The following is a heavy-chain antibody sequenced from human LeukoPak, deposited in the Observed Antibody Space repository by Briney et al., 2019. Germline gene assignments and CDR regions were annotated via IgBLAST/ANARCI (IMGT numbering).Heavy chain of an antibody. CDR3: ARGVRRGGGYNAFDY. CDR1: GFTFSSYS. Sequence: GGSLRLSCAASGFTFSSYSMSWVRQAPGKGLEWVSHITASGTAMFYADSVKGRFTISRDNAKNSLYLQMNSLRDEDTAVYYCARGVRRGGGYNAFDYWGQGTLVTVSS. CDR2: ITASGTAM. D-gene: IGHD5-24*01. V-gene: IGHV3-48*02. J-gene: IGHJ4*02.